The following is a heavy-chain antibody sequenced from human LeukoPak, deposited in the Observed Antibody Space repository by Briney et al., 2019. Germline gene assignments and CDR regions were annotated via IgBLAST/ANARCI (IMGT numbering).Heavy chain of an antibody. J-gene: IGHJ4*02. CDR3: ASYYYDSSGYYPLAN. CDR1: GCSISSYS. D-gene: IGHD3-22*01. Sequence: SETLSLTCTVSGCSISSYSWSWIRQPPGKGLEWIGYIYYSGSTNYNPSLKSRVTISVDTSKNQFSLKLSSVTAADTAVYYCASYYYDSSGYYPLANWGQGTLVTVSS. CDR2: IYYSGST. V-gene: IGHV4-59*01.